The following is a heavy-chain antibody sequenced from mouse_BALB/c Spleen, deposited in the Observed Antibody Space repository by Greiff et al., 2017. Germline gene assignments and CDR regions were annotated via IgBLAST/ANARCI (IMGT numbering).Heavy chain of an antibody. D-gene: IGHD1-1*01. J-gene: IGHJ4*01. CDR2: ISYSGST. CDR1: GDSITSGY. Sequence: EVKLQESGPSLVKPSQTLSLTCSVTGDSITSGYWNWIRKFPGNKLEYMGYISYSGSTYYNPSLKSRISITRDTSKNQYYLQLNSVTTEDTATYYCARRRGFITTVVATGPYAMDYWGQGTSVTVSS. V-gene: IGHV3-8*02. CDR3: ARRRGFITTVVATGPYAMDY.